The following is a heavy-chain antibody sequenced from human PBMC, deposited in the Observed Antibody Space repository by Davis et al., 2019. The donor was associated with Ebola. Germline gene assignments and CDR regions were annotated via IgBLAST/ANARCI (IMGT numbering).Heavy chain of an antibody. V-gene: IGHV1-18*01. D-gene: IGHD6-6*01. CDR3: ARDRVSYSSSSSYYGMDV. J-gene: IGHJ6*02. CDR2: ISAYNGNT. CDR1: GYTITIYG. Sequence: ASVKVSCKASGYTITIYGISWVRQAPGQGLEWMGWISAYNGNTNYAQKLQGRVTMTTDTSTSTAYMELRSLRSDDTAVYYCARDRVSYSSSSSYYGMDVWGQGTTVTVSS.